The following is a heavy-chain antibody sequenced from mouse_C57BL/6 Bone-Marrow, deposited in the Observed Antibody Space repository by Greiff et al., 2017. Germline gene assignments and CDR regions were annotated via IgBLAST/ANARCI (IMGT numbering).Heavy chain of an antibody. Sequence: QQSGAELARPGASVKLSCKASGYTFTSYGISWVKQRTGQGLEWIGEIYPRSGNTYYNEKFKGKATLTADKSSSTAYMELRSLTSEDSAVYFCARSGNDYSWFAYWGQGTLVTVSA. V-gene: IGHV1-81*01. J-gene: IGHJ3*01. CDR2: IYPRSGNT. D-gene: IGHD2-4*01. CDR3: ARSGNDYSWFAY. CDR1: GYTFTSYG.